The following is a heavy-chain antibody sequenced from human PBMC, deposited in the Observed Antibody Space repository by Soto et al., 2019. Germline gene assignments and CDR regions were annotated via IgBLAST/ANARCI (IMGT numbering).Heavy chain of an antibody. Sequence: ASVKVSCKASGYTFTSYGISWVRQAPGQGLEWMGWISAYNGNTNYAQKLQGRVTMTTDTSTSTAYMELRSLRSDDMAVYYCARVQGIAVAGTGYWFDPWGQGTLVTVSS. D-gene: IGHD6-19*01. CDR1: GYTFTSYG. CDR3: ARVQGIAVAGTGYWFDP. J-gene: IGHJ5*02. V-gene: IGHV1-18*03. CDR2: ISAYNGNT.